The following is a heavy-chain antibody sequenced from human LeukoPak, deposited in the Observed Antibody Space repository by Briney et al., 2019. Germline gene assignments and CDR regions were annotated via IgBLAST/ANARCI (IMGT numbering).Heavy chain of an antibody. J-gene: IGHJ6*03. D-gene: IGHD4-17*01. CDR2: ISAYNGNT. Sequence: ASVKVSCKASGYTFTSYGISWVRQAPGQGLEWMGWISAYNGNTSYAQKFQGRVTMTRDMSTSTVYMELSSLRSEDTAVYYCARDANYGDYYYMDVWGKGTTVTVSS. CDR3: ARDANYGDYYYMDV. V-gene: IGHV1-18*01. CDR1: GYTFTSYG.